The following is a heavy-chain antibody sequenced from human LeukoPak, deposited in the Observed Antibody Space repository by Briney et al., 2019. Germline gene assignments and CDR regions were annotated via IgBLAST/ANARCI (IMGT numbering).Heavy chain of an antibody. Sequence: SETLSLTCTVSGGSISSSSYYWGWIRQPPGKGLEWIGSIYYSGSTYYNPSLKSRVTISVDTSKNQFSLKLSSVTAADTAVYYCARANLYYYDSSGYYFDWYFDLWGRGTLVTVSS. D-gene: IGHD3-22*01. V-gene: IGHV4-39*07. CDR1: GGSISSSSYY. CDR2: IYYSGST. J-gene: IGHJ2*01. CDR3: ARANLYYYDSSGYYFDWYFDL.